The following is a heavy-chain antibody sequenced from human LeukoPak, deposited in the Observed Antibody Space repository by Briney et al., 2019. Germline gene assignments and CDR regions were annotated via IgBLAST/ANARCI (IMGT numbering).Heavy chain of an antibody. D-gene: IGHD2-2*01. J-gene: IGHJ4*02. CDR1: GFTFSSNG. CDR2: ISGSGGST. CDR3: AKDLEVVVVPAAMDFY. V-gene: IGHV3-23*01. Sequence: PGGTLRLSCAASGFTFSSNGMSWVRQAPGKGLEWVSAISGSGGSTYYADSVKGRFTISRDNSKNTLYLQMNSLRAEDTAVYYCAKDLEVVVVPAAMDFYWGQGTLVTVSS.